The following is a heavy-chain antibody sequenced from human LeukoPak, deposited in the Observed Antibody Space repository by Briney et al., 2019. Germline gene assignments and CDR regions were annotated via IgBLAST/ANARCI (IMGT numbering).Heavy chain of an antibody. CDR2: IYYSGST. CDR3: ARDDNWNYVFDP. Sequence: SETPSLTCTVSGYSISSGYYWVWIRQPPGNGLEWIGTIYYSGSTYYNPSLKSRVTISVDTSKNQFTLRLSSVTAADTAVYYCARDDNWNYVFDPWGQGTLVTVSS. J-gene: IGHJ5*02. V-gene: IGHV4-38-2*02. CDR1: GYSISSGYY. D-gene: IGHD1-7*01.